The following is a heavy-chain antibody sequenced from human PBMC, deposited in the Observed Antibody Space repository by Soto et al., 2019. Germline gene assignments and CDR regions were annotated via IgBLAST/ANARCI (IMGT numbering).Heavy chain of an antibody. CDR3: ARSDYGGPNY. V-gene: IGHV3-48*03. J-gene: IGHJ4*02. Sequence: HPGGSLRLSCAASGFTFSSYEMNWVRQAPGKGLEWVSYISSSGSTIYYADSVKGRFTISRDNAKNSLYLQMNSLRAEDTAVYYCARSDYGGPNYWGQGTLVTVSS. CDR1: GFTFSSYE. D-gene: IGHD4-17*01. CDR2: ISSSGSTI.